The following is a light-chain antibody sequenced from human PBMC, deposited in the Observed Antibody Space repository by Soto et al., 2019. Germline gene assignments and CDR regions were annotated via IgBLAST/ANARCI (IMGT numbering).Light chain of an antibody. CDR2: AAS. Sequence: DIQMTHSPSSLSASVGDRVTITCRASQRISNYLNWYQHKPGKAPRLLIYAASSLQSGVPSRFSGSGYGTDFTLTISSLQPEDFATYYCQQSYSTLDYTFGQGTKVEIK. J-gene: IGKJ2*01. CDR3: QQSYSTLDYT. V-gene: IGKV1-39*01. CDR1: QRISNY.